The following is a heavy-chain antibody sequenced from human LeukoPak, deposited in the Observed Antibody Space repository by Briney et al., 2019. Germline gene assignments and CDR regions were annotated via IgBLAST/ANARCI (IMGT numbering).Heavy chain of an antibody. CDR2: INHSGST. CDR3: AGSTDYGGNFFDY. CDR1: GGSFSGYC. V-gene: IGHV4-34*01. J-gene: IGHJ4*02. Sequence: SETLSLTCAVYGGSFSGYCWNLIRQPPGKGLEWIGEINHSGSTKYNPSLKSRVNISIDTSKNQFSLKLSSVTAADTAVYYCAGSTDYGGNFFDYWGQGTLVTVSS. D-gene: IGHD4-23*01.